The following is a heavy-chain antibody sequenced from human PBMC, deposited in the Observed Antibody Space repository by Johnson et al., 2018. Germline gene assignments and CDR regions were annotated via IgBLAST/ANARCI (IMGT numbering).Heavy chain of an antibody. V-gene: IGHV3-74*01. D-gene: IGHD1-26*01. CDR1: GFIFSSYW. J-gene: IGHJ3*02. CDR3: ARHSGSYLIDI. CDR2: ITSDGSST. Sequence: VQLQESGGGLVQPGGSLRLSCAASGFIFSSYWMHWVRQAPGKGLVWVSRITSDGSSTSYADSVRGRFTISRDNAKNTLHLQMNSLRAEDTAVYYCARHSGSYLIDIWGQGTMVIVSS.